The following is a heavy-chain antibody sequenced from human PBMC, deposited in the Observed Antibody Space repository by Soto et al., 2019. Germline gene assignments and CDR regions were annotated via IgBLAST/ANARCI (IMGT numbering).Heavy chain of an antibody. J-gene: IGHJ6*02. Sequence: QVQLVQSGAEVKEPGSSVRVSCKASGGSFSNFIMNWVRQTPGQGLEWMGGIVPMLGTPTYAEKFKGRVTISATESTSTAYLALTSLRSEDTAIYYCARNGPYSTSLSHYTGRDVWGQGTTVTVSS. V-gene: IGHV1-69*01. CDR2: IVPMLGTP. D-gene: IGHD4-4*01. CDR1: GGSFSNFI. CDR3: ARNGPYSTSLSHYTGRDV.